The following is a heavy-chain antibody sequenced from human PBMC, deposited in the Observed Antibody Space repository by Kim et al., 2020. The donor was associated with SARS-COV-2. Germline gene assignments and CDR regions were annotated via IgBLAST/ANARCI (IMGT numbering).Heavy chain of an antibody. CDR3: ARIRLYAALGY. CDR2: T. J-gene: IGHJ4*02. Sequence: TNYAQKLQGRVTMTTDTSTSTAYMELRSLRSDDTAVYYGARIRLYAALGYWGQGTLVTVSS. D-gene: IGHD4-17*01. V-gene: IGHV1-18*01.